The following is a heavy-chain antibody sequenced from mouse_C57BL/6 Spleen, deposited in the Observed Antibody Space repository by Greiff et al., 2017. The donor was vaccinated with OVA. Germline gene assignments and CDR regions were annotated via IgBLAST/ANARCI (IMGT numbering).Heavy chain of an antibody. CDR2: ISSGSSTI. V-gene: IGHV5-17*01. CDR3: ARGTFAY. J-gene: IGHJ3*01. D-gene: IGHD3-3*01. CDR1: GFTFSDYG. Sequence: EVKLMESGGGLVKPGGSLKLSCAASGFTFSDYGMHWVRQAPEKGLEWVAYISSGSSTIYYADTVKGRLTISRDNAKNTLFLQMTSLRSEDTAMYYCARGTFAYWGQGTLVTVSA.